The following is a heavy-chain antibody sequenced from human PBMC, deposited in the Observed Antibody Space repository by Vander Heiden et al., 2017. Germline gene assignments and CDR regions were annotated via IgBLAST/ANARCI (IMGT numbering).Heavy chain of an antibody. J-gene: IGHJ1*01. CDR1: GFTLRRNY. Sequence: EVQVVDSGGGLIHAWGSRKLSCAASGFTLRRNYMPWARTASGKGLEWVTVIYSGGSTYYADSVKGRFTISRDNSKNTLYLQMNSLRAEDTAVYYCARDGGGYPLQHWGQGTLVTVSS. CDR3: ARDGGGYPLQH. D-gene: IGHD5-12*01. CDR2: IYSGGST. V-gene: IGHV3-53*01.